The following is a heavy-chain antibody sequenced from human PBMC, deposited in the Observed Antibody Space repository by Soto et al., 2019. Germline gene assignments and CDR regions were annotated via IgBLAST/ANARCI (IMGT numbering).Heavy chain of an antibody. J-gene: IGHJ3*02. CDR3: ARYRRLVGATCEESDAFDI. CDR2: IYYSGST. Sequence: SETLSLTCTVSGGSISSYYWSWIRQPPGKGLEWIGYIYYSGSTNYNPSLKSRVTISVDTSKNQFSLKLSAVTAADTAVYYCARYRRLVGATCEESDAFDIWGQGTMVTVSS. CDR1: GGSISSYY. D-gene: IGHD1-26*01. V-gene: IGHV4-59*01.